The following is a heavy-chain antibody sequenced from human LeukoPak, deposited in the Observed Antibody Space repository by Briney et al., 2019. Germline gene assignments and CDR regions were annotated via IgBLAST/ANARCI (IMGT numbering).Heavy chain of an antibody. J-gene: IGHJ4*02. V-gene: IGHV3-21*01. D-gene: IGHD3-3*01. Sequence: GGSLRLSCAASGFTFSSYSMNWVRQAPGKGLEWVSSISSSSSYIYYADSVKGRFTISRDNAKNSLYLQMNSLRAEDTAVYYCARVRGSDYDFWSGYPHYYFDYWGQGTLVTVSS. CDR2: ISSSSSYI. CDR3: ARVRGSDYDFWSGYPHYYFDY. CDR1: GFTFSSYS.